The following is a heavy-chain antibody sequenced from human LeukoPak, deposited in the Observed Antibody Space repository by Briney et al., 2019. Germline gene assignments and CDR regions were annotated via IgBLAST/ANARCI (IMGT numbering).Heavy chain of an antibody. J-gene: IGHJ3*02. CDR3: ARDASASYYDFWSGSDAFDI. V-gene: IGHV3-7*01. CDR2: IKQDGSDR. D-gene: IGHD3-3*01. CDR1: GGPFSGYY. Sequence: ETLSLTCAVYGGPFSGYYWSWVRQAPGKGLEWVANIKQDGSDRYYVDSVKGRFTISRDNAKNSLYLQMNSLRVEDTAVYYCARDASASYYDFWSGSDAFDIWGQGTMVTVSS.